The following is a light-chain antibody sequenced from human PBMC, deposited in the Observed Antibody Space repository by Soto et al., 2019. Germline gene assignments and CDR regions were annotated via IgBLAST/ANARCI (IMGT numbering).Light chain of an antibody. V-gene: IGLV2-14*03. J-gene: IGLJ1*01. CDR3: SSFTSSSL. Sequence: QSVLTQPASVSGSPGQSITISCAGTATDIGGYNYVSWYQHHPGRAPKLIIYGVTNRPSGVSNRFSGSKSGNTASLTISGLQAEDEADYYYSSFTSSSLFGTGTKVTVL. CDR1: ATDIGGYNY. CDR2: GVT.